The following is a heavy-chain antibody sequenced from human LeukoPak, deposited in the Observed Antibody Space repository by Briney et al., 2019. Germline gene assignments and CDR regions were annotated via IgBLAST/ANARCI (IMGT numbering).Heavy chain of an antibody. CDR3: SRDQTPYY. CDR1: GFSFGDYA. CDR2: IRSKIYGGTP. Sequence: GGSLRLSCTASGFSFGDYAMTWVRQAPGKGLEWVGFIRSKIYGGTPEYAASVKGRFTISRDDSQGIAYLQMNSLITEDTAVYYCSRDQTPYYWGQGTLVTVSS. J-gene: IGHJ4*02. V-gene: IGHV3-49*04.